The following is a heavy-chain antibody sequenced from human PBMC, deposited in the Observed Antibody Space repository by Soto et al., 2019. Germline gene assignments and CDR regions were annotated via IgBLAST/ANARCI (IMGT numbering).Heavy chain of an antibody. CDR1: GYTFHNFG. Sequence: QVHLEQSGIEVKKPGASVKVTCKASGYTFHNFGISWVRQAPGQGLEWMGWISTYNDYTNYAQKFQGRVTMTTDTSTSTASMELRSLRPDDTAVYYCARLRYSVYHTHFYYGIDVWGQGTTVSVSS. CDR2: ISTYNDYT. J-gene: IGHJ6*02. CDR3: ARLRYSVYHTHFYYGIDV. D-gene: IGHD2-8*01. V-gene: IGHV1-18*01.